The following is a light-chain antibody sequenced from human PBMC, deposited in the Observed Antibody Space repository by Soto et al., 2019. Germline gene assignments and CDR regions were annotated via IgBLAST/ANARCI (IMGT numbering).Light chain of an antibody. CDR3: QQFNNWPRT. CDR2: GAS. Sequence: EIVMTQSPATLSVSPGERATLSCRASQSVSSNLAWYQQKPGQAPRLLIYGASTRATGIPARFSGSGSGTEFTLTISSLQPEDFATYYCQQFNNWPRTFGQGTKVDI. V-gene: IGKV3-15*01. CDR1: QSVSSN. J-gene: IGKJ1*01.